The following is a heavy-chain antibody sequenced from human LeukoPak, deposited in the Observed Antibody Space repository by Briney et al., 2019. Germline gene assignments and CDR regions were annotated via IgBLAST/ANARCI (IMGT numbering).Heavy chain of an antibody. CDR1: GYTFTSYD. Sequence: ASVKVSCKASGYTFTSYDINWVRQATGQGLEWMGRMNPNSGNTGYAQKFQGRVTMTRNTSISTAYMELSSLRSEDTAVYYCARGFPSSRGAFDIWGQGTMVTVSS. J-gene: IGHJ3*02. V-gene: IGHV1-8*01. CDR2: MNPNSGNT. D-gene: IGHD6-13*01. CDR3: ARGFPSSRGAFDI.